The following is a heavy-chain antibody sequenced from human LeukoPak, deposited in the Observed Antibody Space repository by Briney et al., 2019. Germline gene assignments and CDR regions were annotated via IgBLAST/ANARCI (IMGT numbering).Heavy chain of an antibody. J-gene: IGHJ4*02. CDR1: GYTLTELS. CDR3: ATGFRYVDY. CDR2: FDPEDGET. V-gene: IGHV1-24*01. Sequence: EASVKVSCKVSGYTLTELSMHWVRQALGKGLEWMGGFDPEDGETIYAQKFQGRVTMTEDSSTDTAYVELSSLRSEDTAMYYCATGFRYVDYWGRGTLVTVSS.